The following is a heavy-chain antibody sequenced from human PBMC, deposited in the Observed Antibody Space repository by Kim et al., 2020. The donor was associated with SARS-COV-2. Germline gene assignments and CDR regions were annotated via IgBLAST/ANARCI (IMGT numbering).Heavy chain of an antibody. V-gene: IGHV1-2*06. CDR1: GYYFTGHY. CDR2: INPESGGT. CDR3: ARVPRNWNYYYFDY. J-gene: IGHJ4*02. D-gene: IGHD3-10*01. Sequence: ASVKVSCKASGYYFTGHYVFWVRQAPGQGLEWMGRINPESGGTNYAQKFQGRVTMTRDTSINTAYMELSGLTSDDSAIYYCARVPRNWNYYYFDYWGQGTLVTVSS.